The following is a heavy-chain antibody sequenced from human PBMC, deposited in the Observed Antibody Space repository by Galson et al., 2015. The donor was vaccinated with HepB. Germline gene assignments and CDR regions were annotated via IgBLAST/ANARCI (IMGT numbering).Heavy chain of an antibody. CDR1: GFTFSSYS. V-gene: IGHV3-21*01. Sequence: SLRLSCAASGFTFSSYSMNWVRQAPGKGLEWVSSISSSSSYIYYADSVKGRFTISRDNAKNSLYLQMNSLRAEDTAVYYCAREGITYYYDSSGYDYWGQGTLVTVSS. D-gene: IGHD3-22*01. CDR3: AREGITYYYDSSGYDY. J-gene: IGHJ4*02. CDR2: ISSSSSYI.